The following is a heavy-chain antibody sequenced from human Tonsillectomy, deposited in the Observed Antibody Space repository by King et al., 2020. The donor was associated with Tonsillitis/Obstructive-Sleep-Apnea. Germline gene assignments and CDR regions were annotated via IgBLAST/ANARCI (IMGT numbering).Heavy chain of an antibody. CDR3: ARDGSVATRPLDY. CDR2: INPSGGST. CDR1: GYTFTSYY. V-gene: IGHV1-46*01. Sequence: QLVQSGAEVKKPGASVKVSCKASGYTFTSYYIHWVRQAPGQGLEWMGIINPSGGSTSYAKKVQGRVTMTRDTSTSTVYMELSSLRSEETAVYYCARDGSVATRPLDYWGQGTLVTVSS. J-gene: IGHJ4*02. D-gene: IGHD6-6*01.